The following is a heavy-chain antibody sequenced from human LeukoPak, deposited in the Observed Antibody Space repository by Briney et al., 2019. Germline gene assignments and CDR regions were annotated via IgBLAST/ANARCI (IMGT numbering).Heavy chain of an antibody. D-gene: IGHD3-10*01. V-gene: IGHV3-74*01. CDR2: INSDGSST. CDR3: ARVAGSSYYYYYYMDV. Sequence: GGSLRLSCGASGFTFSSYWMHWVRQAPGKGLVWVSRINSDGSSTNYADSVKGRFTIFRDNAKNTLYLQMNSLRAEDTAVYYCARVAGSSYYYYYYMDVWGKGTTVTISS. J-gene: IGHJ6*03. CDR1: GFTFSSYW.